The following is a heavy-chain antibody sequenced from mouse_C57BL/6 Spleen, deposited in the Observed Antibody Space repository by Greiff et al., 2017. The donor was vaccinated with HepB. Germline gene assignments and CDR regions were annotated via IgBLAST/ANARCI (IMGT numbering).Heavy chain of an antibody. Sequence: EVQLQQSGPELVKPGASVKISCKASGYTFTDYYMNWVKQSHGKSLEWIGDINPNNGGTSYNQKFKGKATLTVDKSSSTAYMELRSLTSEDSAVYYCARFHYGYDGGYFDVWGTGTTVTVSS. CDR3: ARFHYGYDGGYFDV. V-gene: IGHV1-26*01. D-gene: IGHD2-2*01. CDR1: GYTFTDYY. J-gene: IGHJ1*03. CDR2: INPNNGGT.